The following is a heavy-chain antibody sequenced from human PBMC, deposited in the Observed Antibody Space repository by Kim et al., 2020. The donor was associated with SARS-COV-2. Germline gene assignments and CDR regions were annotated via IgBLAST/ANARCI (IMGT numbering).Heavy chain of an antibody. CDR2: NK. Sequence: NKYYADSVEGRFTISRDNSKNTLYLQMNSLRAEDTAVYYCAREGEGALIDYWGQGTLVTVSS. V-gene: IGHV3-33*01. D-gene: IGHD3-16*02. CDR3: AREGEGALIDY. J-gene: IGHJ4*02.